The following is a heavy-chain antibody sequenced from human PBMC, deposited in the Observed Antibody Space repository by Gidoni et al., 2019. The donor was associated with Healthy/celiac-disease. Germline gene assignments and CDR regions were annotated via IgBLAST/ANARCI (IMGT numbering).Heavy chain of an antibody. CDR2: MNPNSGNT. CDR3: ARGLGLVPYYYYYGMDV. J-gene: IGHJ6*02. CDR1: GSTFTSYA. Sequence: QVQLVQSGAEVKKPGASVKVSCKASGSTFTSYAINWVRQATGQGLEWMGWMNPNSGNTGYAQKFQGRVTMTRNTSISTAYMELSSLRSEDTAVYSCARGLGLVPYYYYYGMDVWGQGTTVTVSS. D-gene: IGHD6-19*01. V-gene: IGHV1-8*01.